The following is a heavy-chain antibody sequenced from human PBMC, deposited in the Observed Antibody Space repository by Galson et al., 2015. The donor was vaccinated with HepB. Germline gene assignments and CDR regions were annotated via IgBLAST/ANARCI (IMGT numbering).Heavy chain of an antibody. J-gene: IGHJ4*02. D-gene: IGHD3-10*01. CDR1: GFTFSSYD. Sequence: SLRLSCAASGFTFSSYDMHWVRQATGKGLEWVSAIGTAGDTYYPGSVKGRFTISRENAKNSLYLQMNSLRAGDTAVYYCAMRPTMVRGVNRDVDYWGQGTLVTVSS. V-gene: IGHV3-13*04. CDR2: IGTAGDT. CDR3: AMRPTMVRGVNRDVDY.